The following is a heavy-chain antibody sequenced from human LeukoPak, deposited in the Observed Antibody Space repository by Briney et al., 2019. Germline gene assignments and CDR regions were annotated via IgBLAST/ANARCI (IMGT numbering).Heavy chain of an antibody. Sequence: ASVKVSCKASGYTFTSYDINWVRQATGQGLEWMGWMNPNSGNTGYAQKFQGRVTMTEDTSTDTAYMELSSLRSEDTAVYYCATAVPDAVGDKTRPFDYWGQGTLVTVSS. CDR2: MNPNSGNT. CDR3: ATAVPDAVGDKTRPFDY. J-gene: IGHJ4*02. D-gene: IGHD1-26*01. V-gene: IGHV1-8*01. CDR1: GYTFTSYD.